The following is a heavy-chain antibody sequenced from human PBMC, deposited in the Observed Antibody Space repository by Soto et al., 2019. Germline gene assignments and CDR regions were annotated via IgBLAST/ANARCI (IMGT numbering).Heavy chain of an antibody. D-gene: IGHD3-3*01. J-gene: IGHJ6*02. CDR2: IYYSGST. V-gene: IGHV4-39*01. Sequence: PSETLSLTCTVSGGSISSSSYYWGWIRQPPGKGLEWIGGIYYSGSTYYNPSLKSRVTISVDTSKNQFSLKLSSVTAADTAVYYCAMYIYDLGTYYYGMDVWGQGTTVTVSS. CDR3: AMYIYDLGTYYYGMDV. CDR1: GGSISSSSYY.